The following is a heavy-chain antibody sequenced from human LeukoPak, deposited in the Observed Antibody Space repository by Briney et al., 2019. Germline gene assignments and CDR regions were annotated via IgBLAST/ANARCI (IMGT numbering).Heavy chain of an antibody. CDR2: ISGSGGST. CDR1: GFTFSSYA. D-gene: IGHD3-3*01. Sequence: GGSLRPSCAASGFTFSSYAMSWVRQAPGKGLEWVSAISGSGGSTYYADSVKGRFTISRDNSKNTLYLQMNSLRAEDTAVYYCAKVPHIRFLEWLSPSFDYWGQGTLVTVSS. J-gene: IGHJ4*02. V-gene: IGHV3-23*01. CDR3: AKVPHIRFLEWLSPSFDY.